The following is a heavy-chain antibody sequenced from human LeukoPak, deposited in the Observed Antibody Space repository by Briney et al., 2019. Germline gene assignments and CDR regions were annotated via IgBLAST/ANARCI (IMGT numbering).Heavy chain of an antibody. CDR2: IIPIFGTA. CDR3: ARSYEPYYYYYMDV. V-gene: IGHV1-69*01. J-gene: IGHJ6*03. D-gene: IGHD3-3*01. Sequence: SVKVSCKASGGTFSSYAISWVRQAPGQGLEWMGGIIPIFGTANYAQKFQGRVTITSDESASTAYMELSSLRSEDTAVYYCARSYEPYYYYYMDVWGKGTTVTVSS. CDR1: GGTFSSYA.